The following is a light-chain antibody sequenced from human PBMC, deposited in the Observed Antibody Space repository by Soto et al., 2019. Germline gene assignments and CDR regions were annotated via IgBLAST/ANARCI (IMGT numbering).Light chain of an antibody. V-gene: IGKV3-20*01. CDR2: GAS. CDR3: QQYGSLPIT. J-gene: IGKJ5*01. Sequence: EIVLTQSPCTLSLSPGERATLSCRASQSVSSSYLAWYQQKPGQAPRLLIYGASSRATGIPDRFSGSGSGTDFTLTISRLEPEDFAVYYCQQYGSLPITFGQGTRLEIK. CDR1: QSVSSSY.